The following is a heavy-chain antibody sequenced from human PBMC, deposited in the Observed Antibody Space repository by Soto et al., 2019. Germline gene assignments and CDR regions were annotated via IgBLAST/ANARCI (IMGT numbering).Heavy chain of an antibody. V-gene: IGHV3-11*05. D-gene: IGHD3-22*01. CDR1: GFTFSDYY. Sequence: GGCLKLTCAASGFTFSDYYMSWIRQAPGKGLEWVSYISSSSSYTNYADSVKGRFTISRDNAKNSLYLQMNSLRAEDTAVYYCARDWDYYDSSGYYQKRYDYWGQGTLVTVSS. CDR3: ARDWDYYDSSGYYQKRYDY. J-gene: IGHJ4*02. CDR2: ISSSSSYT.